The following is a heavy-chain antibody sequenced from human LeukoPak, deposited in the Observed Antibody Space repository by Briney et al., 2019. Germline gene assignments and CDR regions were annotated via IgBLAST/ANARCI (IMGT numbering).Heavy chain of an antibody. CDR2: IYYSGST. CDR3: ASGAAAGTLETEPLDY. J-gene: IGHJ4*02. Sequence: RSETLSLTCTVSGGSISSSNFYWGWIRQPPGKGLEWIGSIYYSGSTYYNPSLKSRVTISVDTSKNQFSLKLSSVTAADTAVYYCASGAAAGTLETEPLDYWGRGTLVTVSS. CDR1: GGSISSSNFY. D-gene: IGHD6-13*01. V-gene: IGHV4-39*07.